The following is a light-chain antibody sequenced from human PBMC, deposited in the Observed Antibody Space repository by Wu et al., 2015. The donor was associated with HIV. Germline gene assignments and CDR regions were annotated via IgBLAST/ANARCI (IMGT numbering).Light chain of an antibody. Sequence: IQLTQSPSSLSASVGDRVTITCQASQDISNYLNWYQQKPGKAPKLLIYTASTLQSGVPSRFSGSGSGTDFTLTISSLQPEDLGTYYCLQDHSFPLTFGGGTKVEI. V-gene: IGKV1-6*01. J-gene: IGKJ4*01. CDR3: LQDHSFPLT. CDR1: QDISNY. CDR2: TAS.